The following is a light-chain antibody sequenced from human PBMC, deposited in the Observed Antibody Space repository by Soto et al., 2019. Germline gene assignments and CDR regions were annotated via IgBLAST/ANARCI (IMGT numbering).Light chain of an antibody. CDR3: CSYAGSIVM. CDR1: SSDVGGYDY. V-gene: IGLV2-11*01. CDR2: DVG. J-gene: IGLJ3*02. Sequence: QSALTQPRSVSGSPGQSVTISCTGTSSDVGGYDYVSWYKQHPGKAPKLIIYDVGKRPSGVPDRFSGSKSGNRASLTISGLQAEDEDDYYCCSYAGSIVMFGGGTKVTVL.